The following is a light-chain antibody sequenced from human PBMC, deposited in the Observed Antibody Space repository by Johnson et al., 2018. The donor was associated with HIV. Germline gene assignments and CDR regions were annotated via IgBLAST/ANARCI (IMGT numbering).Light chain of an antibody. CDR3: GTWATSLSGGGI. CDR1: SSNVGNNY. Sequence: QSVLTQPPSVSAAPGQKVTISCSGSSSNVGNNYVSWYQQLPGTAPKLLIYENNKRPSGIPDRFSGSKSGTSATLGITGLQTGDEGDYYCGTWATSLSGGGIFGTGTKVTVL. V-gene: IGLV1-51*02. J-gene: IGLJ1*01. CDR2: ENN.